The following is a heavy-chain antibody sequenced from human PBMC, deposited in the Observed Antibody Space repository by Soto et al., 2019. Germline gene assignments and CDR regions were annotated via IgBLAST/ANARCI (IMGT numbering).Heavy chain of an antibody. CDR1: GFTFSNNG. Sequence: QVQLVESGGGVVQPGRSLRLSCTGSGFTFSNNGMHWVRQAPGKGLEWVAFMSYDGSEKFYGDSVKGRFTIYRDNSERTLYLHMSSLRGDDTAVYYCAIVRVKDSSLDYWGQGTLVTVSS. D-gene: IGHD3-10*02. J-gene: IGHJ4*02. V-gene: IGHV3-30*03. CDR3: AIVRVKDSSLDY. CDR2: MSYDGSEK.